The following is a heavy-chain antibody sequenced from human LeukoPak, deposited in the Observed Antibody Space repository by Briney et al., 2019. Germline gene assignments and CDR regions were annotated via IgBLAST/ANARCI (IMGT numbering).Heavy chain of an antibody. J-gene: IGHJ4*02. D-gene: IGHD1-26*01. CDR3: ARDRVVGRTRGYFDY. Sequence: PSETLSITCTASGGSISSYYWSWIRQPAGKGLEWIGRIYTSGSTNYNPSPKSRVTMSVDTSKNQFSLKLSSVTAADTAVYYCARDRVVGRTRGYFDYWGQGTLVTVSS. V-gene: IGHV4-4*07. CDR2: IYTSGST. CDR1: GGSISSYY.